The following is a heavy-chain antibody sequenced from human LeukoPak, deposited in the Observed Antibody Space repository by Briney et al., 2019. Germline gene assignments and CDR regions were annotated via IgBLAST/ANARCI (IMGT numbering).Heavy chain of an antibody. D-gene: IGHD5-24*01. J-gene: IGHJ6*03. CDR1: GFTFSDYY. Sequence: GGSLRLSCAASGFTFSDYYMSWIRQAPGKGLEWVSYISTSGRTIYYADSVKGRFTISRDNAKNSLYLQMNSLRAEDTAVYYCARSARRDGYNFDYYYMDVWGKGTTVTISS. CDR3: ARSARRDGYNFDYYYMDV. V-gene: IGHV3-11*01. CDR2: ISTSGRTI.